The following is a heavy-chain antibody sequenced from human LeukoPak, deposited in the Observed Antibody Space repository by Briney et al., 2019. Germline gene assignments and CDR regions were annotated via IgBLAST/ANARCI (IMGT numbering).Heavy chain of an antibody. V-gene: IGHV3-48*03. CDR2: ISSSSSTI. Sequence: GGSLRPSCAASGFTFSSYEMNWVRQAPGKGLEWVSYISSSSSTIYYADSVKGRFTISRNNANNSLYLQMNSLRDEDTAVYYCARARRYRSSWYHDYWGQGSLVTVSS. CDR1: GFTFSSYE. CDR3: ARARRYRSSWYHDY. D-gene: IGHD6-13*01. J-gene: IGHJ4*02.